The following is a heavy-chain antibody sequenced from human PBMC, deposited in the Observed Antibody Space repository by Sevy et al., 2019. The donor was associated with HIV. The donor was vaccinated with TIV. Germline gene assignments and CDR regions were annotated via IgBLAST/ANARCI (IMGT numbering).Heavy chain of an antibody. D-gene: IGHD2-21*02. CDR1: GYTFTNHY. Sequence: ASVKVSCKASGYTFTNHYMHWVRQAPGQGLEWMGLINPSGTSTWYAQKFQGRVIMTRDMSTSTDYMELSSLRSDDTAVYYCARDNSHSDRYWRFDPWGQGTLVTVSS. J-gene: IGHJ5*02. CDR2: INPSGTST. CDR3: ARDNSHSDRYWRFDP. V-gene: IGHV1-46*01.